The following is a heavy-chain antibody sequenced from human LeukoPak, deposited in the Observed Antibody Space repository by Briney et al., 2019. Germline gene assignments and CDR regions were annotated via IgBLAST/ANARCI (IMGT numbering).Heavy chain of an antibody. CDR3: AADSGSYDNGVY. J-gene: IGHJ4*02. V-gene: IGHV4-39*07. CDR2: IYYSGST. CDR1: GGSISSSSYY. D-gene: IGHD1-26*01. Sequence: PSETLSLTCTVSGGSISSSSYYWGWIRQPPGKGLEWIGSIYYSGSTNYNPSLKSRVTISVDTSKNQFSLKLSSVTAADTAVYYCAADSGSYDNGVYWGQGTLVTVSS.